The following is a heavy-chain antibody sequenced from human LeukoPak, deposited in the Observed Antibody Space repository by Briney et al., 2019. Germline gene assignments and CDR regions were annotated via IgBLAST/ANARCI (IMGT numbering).Heavy chain of an antibody. D-gene: IGHD5-24*01. CDR3: ARDPDGYKFFDY. CDR2: VFDKGTT. V-gene: IGHV4-59*01. J-gene: IGHJ4*02. CDR1: GGSISGSF. Sequence: SETLSLTCTVSGGSISGSFWHWIRQPPGKGLEWMGYVFDKGTTAYNPSLKRRVTMSLDTSKSQFSLNLSSVTAADTAVYFCARDPDGYKFFDYWGRGSPVTVSS.